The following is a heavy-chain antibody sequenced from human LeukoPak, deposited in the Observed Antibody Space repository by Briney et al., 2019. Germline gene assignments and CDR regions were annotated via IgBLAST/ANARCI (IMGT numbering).Heavy chain of an antibody. V-gene: IGHV1-69*13. CDR1: GGTFSSYA. D-gene: IGHD5-24*01. Sequence: SVKVSCKASGGTFSSYAISWVRQAPGQGLEWMGGIIPIFGTANYAQKFQGRVTITADESTSTAYMELSSLRSEDTAVYYCATVVERWLQMGAFDIWGQGTMVTVSS. CDR3: ATVVERWLQMGAFDI. J-gene: IGHJ3*02. CDR2: IIPIFGTA.